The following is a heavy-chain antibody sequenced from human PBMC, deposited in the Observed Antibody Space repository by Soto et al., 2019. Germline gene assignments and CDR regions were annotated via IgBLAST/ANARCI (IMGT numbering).Heavy chain of an antibody. D-gene: IGHD6-19*01. Sequence: QVQLVESGGGVVQPGRSLRLSCAASGFTFSSYGMHWVRQAPGKGLEWVAVISYDGSNKYYADSVKGRFTISRDNSKNTLYLQMNSLGAEDTAVYYCAKDPADIAVAGTRPWWGGADYWGQGTLVTVSS. V-gene: IGHV3-30*18. CDR1: GFTFSSYG. J-gene: IGHJ4*02. CDR3: AKDPADIAVAGTRPWWGGADY. CDR2: ISYDGSNK.